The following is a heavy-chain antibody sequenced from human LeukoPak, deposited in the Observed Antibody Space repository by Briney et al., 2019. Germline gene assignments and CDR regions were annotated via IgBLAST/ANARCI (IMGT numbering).Heavy chain of an antibody. V-gene: IGHV3-48*03. CDR3: AKLGITMIGGV. D-gene: IGHD3-10*02. J-gene: IGHJ6*04. CDR2: ISSSGSTI. CDR1: GFTFSSYE. Sequence: GGSLRLSCAASGFTFSSYEMNWVRQAPGKGLEWVSYISSSGSTIYYADSVKGRFTISRDNAKNSLYLQMNSLEAEDTAVYYCAKLGITMIGGVWGKGTTVTISS.